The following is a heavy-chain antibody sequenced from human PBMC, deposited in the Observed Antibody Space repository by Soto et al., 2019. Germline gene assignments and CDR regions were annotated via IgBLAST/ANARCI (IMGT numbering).Heavy chain of an antibody. D-gene: IGHD2-8*01. CDR3: ARGQGGVLSVYASWGDWFNA. CDR2: INHSGST. V-gene: IGHV4-34*01. CDR1: GGSFSGYY. Sequence: PSETLSLTCAVYGGSFSGYYWSWIRQPPGKGLEWIGEINHSGSTNYNPSLKSRVTISVDTSKNQFSLKLSSVTAADTAVYYCARGQGGVLSVYASWGDWFNAWGQGTVVTVSS. J-gene: IGHJ5*02.